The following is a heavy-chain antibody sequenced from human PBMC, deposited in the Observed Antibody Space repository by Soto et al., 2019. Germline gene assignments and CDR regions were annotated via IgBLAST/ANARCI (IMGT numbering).Heavy chain of an antibody. Sequence: SLTCTVSGDSISSGDYYWSWIRQPPGKGLEWIGYIYYSGSTYYNPSLKSRVTISVDTSENQFSLKLSSVTAADTAVYYCARVTGDFWSGPPLYYYDGMDVWGQGTTVTVSS. D-gene: IGHD3-3*01. J-gene: IGHJ6*02. CDR1: GDSISSGDYY. V-gene: IGHV4-30-4*01. CDR3: ARVTGDFWSGPPLYYYDGMDV. CDR2: IYYSGST.